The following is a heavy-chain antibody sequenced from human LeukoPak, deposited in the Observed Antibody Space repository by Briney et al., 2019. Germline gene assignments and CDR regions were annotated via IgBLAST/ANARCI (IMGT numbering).Heavy chain of an antibody. J-gene: IGHJ5*01. CDR1: GGSFSGYY. V-gene: IGHV4-34*12. CDR2: ILHSETT. D-gene: IGHD2-15*01. CDR3: AGLLVPDS. Sequence: SETLSLTCAVYGGSFSGYYWSWIRQPPGKWLEQIREILHSETTNYIPTLKRRLAISVATSKNHFSLRLSSVTAADTAVYYCAGLLVPDSWGQGTLVTVSS.